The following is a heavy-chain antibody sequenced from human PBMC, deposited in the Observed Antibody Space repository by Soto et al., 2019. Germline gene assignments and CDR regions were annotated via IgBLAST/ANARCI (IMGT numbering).Heavy chain of an antibody. CDR2: ISGSGGST. J-gene: IGHJ5*02. Sequence: GGSLRLSCAASGFPFSSYAMSWVRQAPGKGLEWVSAISGSGGSTYYADSVKGRFTISRDNSKNTLYLQMNSLRAEDTAVYYCAKLEAYYYDSSGYRFDPWGQGTLVTVSS. CDR1: GFPFSSYA. CDR3: AKLEAYYYDSSGYRFDP. V-gene: IGHV3-23*01. D-gene: IGHD3-22*01.